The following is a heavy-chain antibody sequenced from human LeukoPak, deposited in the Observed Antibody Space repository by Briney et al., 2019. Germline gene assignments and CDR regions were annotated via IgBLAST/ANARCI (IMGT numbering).Heavy chain of an antibody. CDR2: IKQDGSEK. CDR1: GFTFSSYW. J-gene: IGHJ6*03. Sequence: GGSLRLSCAASGFTFSSYWMSWVRQAPGKGLEWVANIKQDGSEKYYVDSVKGRFTISRDNAKNSLYLQMNSLRAEDTAVYYCARESSSWAKNYYYYCMDVWGKGTTVTVSS. V-gene: IGHV3-7*01. D-gene: IGHD6-13*01. CDR3: ARESSSWAKNYYYYCMDV.